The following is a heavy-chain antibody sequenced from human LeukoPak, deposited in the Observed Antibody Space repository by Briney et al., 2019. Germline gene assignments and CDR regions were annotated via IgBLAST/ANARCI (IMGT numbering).Heavy chain of an antibody. J-gene: IGHJ5*02. CDR2: ISGSGAGT. Sequence: RLSXAASGFTFSSYAMSWVRQAPGKGLEWVSAISGSGAGTYYADSVKGRFTISRENSKNTLYLQVNTLRAEDTAIYYCAKWTEGGPWGXXXXXXXSS. CDR1: GFTFSSYA. CDR3: AKWTEGGP. V-gene: IGHV3-23*01. D-gene: IGHD3/OR15-3a*01.